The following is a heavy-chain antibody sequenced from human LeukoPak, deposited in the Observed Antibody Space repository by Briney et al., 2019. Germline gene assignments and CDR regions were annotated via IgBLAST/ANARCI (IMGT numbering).Heavy chain of an antibody. CDR3: GRDPNGDYVGAFDF. Sequence: GGSLRLSCAASRFTFSSYAMTWVRQAPGKGLEWVSSINGGGYTWYADPVKGRFTVSRDNSKSTLYLQMNSLRDEDSAVYYCGRDPNGDYVGAFDFWGQGIMVTVSS. CDR1: RFTFSSYA. D-gene: IGHD4-17*01. CDR2: INGGGYT. J-gene: IGHJ3*01. V-gene: IGHV3-23*01.